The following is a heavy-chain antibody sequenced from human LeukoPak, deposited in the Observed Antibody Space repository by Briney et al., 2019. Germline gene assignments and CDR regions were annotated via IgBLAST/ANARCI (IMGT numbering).Heavy chain of an antibody. Sequence: GGSLRLSCAASGFTFSSYGMSWVRQAPGKGLEWVSAVSGGGGSTYYADSVKGRFTISRDNAKNSLYLQMNSLRAEDTAVYYCASLVEMATDDAFDIWGQGTMVTVSS. CDR2: VSGGGGST. CDR1: GFTFSSYG. CDR3: ASLVEMATDDAFDI. D-gene: IGHD5-24*01. V-gene: IGHV3-23*01. J-gene: IGHJ3*02.